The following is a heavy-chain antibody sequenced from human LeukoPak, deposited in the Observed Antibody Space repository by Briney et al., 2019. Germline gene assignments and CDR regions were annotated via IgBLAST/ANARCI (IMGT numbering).Heavy chain of an antibody. CDR2: ISYDGSNK. J-gene: IGHJ5*02. CDR3: ARDAFMVRGVISNWFDP. Sequence: GGSLRLPCAASGFTFSSYAMHWVRQAPGKGLEWVAVISYDGSNKYYADSVKGRFTISRDNSKNTLYLQMNSLRAEDTAVYYCARDAFMVRGVISNWFDPWGQGTLVTVSS. V-gene: IGHV3-30-3*01. D-gene: IGHD3-10*01. CDR1: GFTFSSYA.